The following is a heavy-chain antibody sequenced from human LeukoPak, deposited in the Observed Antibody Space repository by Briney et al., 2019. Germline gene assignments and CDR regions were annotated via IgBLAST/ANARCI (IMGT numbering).Heavy chain of an antibody. CDR3: ARDRGIAAAVGY. D-gene: IGHD6-13*01. J-gene: IGHJ4*02. Sequence: GSSVKVSCKASGGTFSSYAISWVRQAPGQGPEWMGRIIPILGIANYAQKFQGRVTITADKSTSTAYMELSSLRSEDTAVYYCARDRGIAAAVGYWGQGTLVTVSS. V-gene: IGHV1-69*04. CDR1: GGTFSSYA. CDR2: IIPILGIA.